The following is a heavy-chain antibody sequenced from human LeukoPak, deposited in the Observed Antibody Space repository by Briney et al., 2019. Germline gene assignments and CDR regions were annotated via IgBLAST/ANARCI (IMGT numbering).Heavy chain of an antibody. Sequence: SETLSLTCSVSGDSISRHFWSWIRQPPGKGLEWMAFIHYSGRTKYNTPLQSRVPISIDTSENNFSLKLTSVTAADTAVYYCARLLDNDSSGDPDTFDMWGQGTVVTVSS. J-gene: IGHJ3*02. D-gene: IGHD3-22*01. CDR3: ARLLDNDSSGDPDTFDM. CDR1: GDSISRHF. V-gene: IGHV4-59*11. CDR2: IHYSGRT.